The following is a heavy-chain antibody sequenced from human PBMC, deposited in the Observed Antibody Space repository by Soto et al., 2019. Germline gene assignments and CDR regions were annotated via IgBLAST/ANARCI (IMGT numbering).Heavy chain of an antibody. CDR1: GGSFSGYY. J-gene: IGHJ6*02. CDR3: ARGYLGCSGSYYLPYYYYGMDV. CDR2: INHSGST. D-gene: IGHD3-10*02. V-gene: IGHV4-34*01. Sequence: KASETLSLTCAVYGGSFSGYYWSWIRQPPGKGLEWSGEINHSGSTNYNPSLKSRVTISVYTSKNQFSLKLSSVTAADTAVYYCARGYLGCSGSYYLPYYYYGMDVWGRGTTVTVSS.